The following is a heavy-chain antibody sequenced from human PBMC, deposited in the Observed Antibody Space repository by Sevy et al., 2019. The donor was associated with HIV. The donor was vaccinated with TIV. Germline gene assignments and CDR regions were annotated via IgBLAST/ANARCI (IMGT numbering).Heavy chain of an antibody. CDR1: GGSISSYY. J-gene: IGHJ4*02. CDR3: ARGRVGATNDY. Sequence: SETLSLTCTVSGGSISSYYGSWIRQPPGKGLEWIGYIYYSGSTNYNPSLKSRVTISVDTSKNQFSLKLSSVTAADTAVYYCARGRVGATNDYWGQGTLVTVSS. D-gene: IGHD1-26*01. V-gene: IGHV4-59*01. CDR2: IYYSGST.